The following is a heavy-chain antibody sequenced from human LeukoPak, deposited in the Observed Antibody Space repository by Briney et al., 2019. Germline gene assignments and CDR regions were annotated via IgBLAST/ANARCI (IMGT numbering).Heavy chain of an antibody. Sequence: GGSLRLSCAASEFTFSIYWMSWVRQAPGKGLEWVSTVTNSGSATYYADSVKGRFTISRDNSKNTLYLQMNSLRAEDTAVYYCIEGSYFDYWGQGTLVTVSS. CDR1: EFTFSIYW. CDR3: IEGSYFDY. V-gene: IGHV3-23*01. J-gene: IGHJ4*02. CDR2: VTNSGSAT.